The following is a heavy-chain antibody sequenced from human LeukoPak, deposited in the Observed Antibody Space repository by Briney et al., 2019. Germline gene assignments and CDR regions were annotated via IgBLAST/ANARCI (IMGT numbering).Heavy chain of an antibody. V-gene: IGHV4-34*01. CDR2: INHSGST. D-gene: IGHD3-10*01. CDR3: ARQGAYGSGSYYHDY. Sequence: GSLRLSCTASGFTFGDYAMSWFRQAPGKGLEWIGEINHSGSTNYNPSLKSRVTISVDTSKNQFSLKLNSVTAADTAVYYCARQGAYGSGSYYHDYWGQGTLVTVSS. J-gene: IGHJ4*02. CDR1: GFTFGDYA.